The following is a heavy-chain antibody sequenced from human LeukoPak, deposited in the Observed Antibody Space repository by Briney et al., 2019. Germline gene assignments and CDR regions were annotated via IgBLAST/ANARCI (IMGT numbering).Heavy chain of an antibody. V-gene: IGHV7-4-1*02. J-gene: IGHJ4*02. CDR1: GYTFTSYA. Sequence: ASVKVSCKASGYTFTSYAMNWVRQAPGQGLEWMGWINTNTGNPTYAQGFTGRFVFSLDTSVSTAYLQISSLKAEDTAVYYCARLNYDFLVGEGGFDYWGQGTLVTVSS. D-gene: IGHD3-3*01. CDR2: INTNTGNP. CDR3: ARLNYDFLVGEGGFDY.